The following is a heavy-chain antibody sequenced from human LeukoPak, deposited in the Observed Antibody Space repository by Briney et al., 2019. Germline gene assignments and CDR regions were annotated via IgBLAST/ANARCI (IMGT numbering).Heavy chain of an antibody. V-gene: IGHV1-8*03. Sequence: ASVKVSCKASGYTFTSYDINWVRQVTGQGLEWMGWMNPKSGNTGYAQKFQGRVTITRNTSISTAYMEVSSLRYEDTAVYYCASGGRYDILTGYLDYWGQGTLVTVSS. CDR3: ASGGRYDILTGYLDY. D-gene: IGHD3-9*01. CDR2: MNPKSGNT. J-gene: IGHJ4*02. CDR1: GYTFTSYD.